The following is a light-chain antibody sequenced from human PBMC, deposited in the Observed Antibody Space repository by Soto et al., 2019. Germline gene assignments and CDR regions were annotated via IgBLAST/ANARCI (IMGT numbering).Light chain of an antibody. V-gene: IGKV1-39*01. J-gene: IGKJ4*01. CDR2: SAS. CDR3: QQSYSTPNT. Sequence: DIQMTQSPSSLSASVGDRVTITCRASQSISSYLNWYQQKPGKAPKLLIDSASSLQSGVPSGFSGSGSGTEFTLTISSLQPEDFATYYWQQSYSTPNTFGGGTKVEIK. CDR1: QSISSY.